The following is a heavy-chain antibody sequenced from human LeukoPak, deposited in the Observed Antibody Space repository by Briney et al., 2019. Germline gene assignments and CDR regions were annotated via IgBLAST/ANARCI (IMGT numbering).Heavy chain of an antibody. CDR1: GGSFSGYY. Sequence: SETLSLTCAVYGGSFSGYYWSRIRQPPGKGLEWIGEINHSGSTNYNPSLKSRVTISVDTSKNQFSLKLSSVTAADTAVYYCASGYCSSTSCYYFDYWGQGTLVTVSS. D-gene: IGHD2-2*01. CDR2: INHSGST. J-gene: IGHJ4*02. V-gene: IGHV4-34*01. CDR3: ASGYCSSTSCYYFDY.